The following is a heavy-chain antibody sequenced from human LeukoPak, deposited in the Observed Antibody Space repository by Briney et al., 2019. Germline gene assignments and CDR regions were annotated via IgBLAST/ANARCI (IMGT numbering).Heavy chain of an antibody. J-gene: IGHJ4*02. CDR1: GFTFSSYW. D-gene: IGHD4/OR15-4a*01. V-gene: IGHV3-74*01. CDR2: IHSDGIAT. Sequence: GGSLRLSCATSGFTFSSYWMHWFRQAPAKGLVWVARIHSDGIATIYADSVKGRFTISRDNAKNTVSLQMNSLRAEDTAVYYCARGGAGCFDYWGQGTLVTVSS. CDR3: ARGGAGCFDY.